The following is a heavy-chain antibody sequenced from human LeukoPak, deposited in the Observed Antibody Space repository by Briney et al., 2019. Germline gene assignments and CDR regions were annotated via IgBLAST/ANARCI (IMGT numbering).Heavy chain of an antibody. V-gene: IGHV4-34*01. D-gene: IGHD3-22*01. J-gene: IGHJ3*02. CDR2: INHSGST. CDR1: GGSFSGYY. Sequence: PSETLSLTCAVYGGSFSGYYWSWIRQPPGKGLEWIGEINHSGSTNYNPSLKSRVTISVDTSKNQFSLKLSSVTAADTAVYYCARQEITMIVVVIPDAFDIWGQGTMVTVSS. CDR3: ARQEITMIVVVIPDAFDI.